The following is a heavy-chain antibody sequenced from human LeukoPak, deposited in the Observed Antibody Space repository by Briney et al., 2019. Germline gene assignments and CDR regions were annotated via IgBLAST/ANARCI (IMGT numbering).Heavy chain of an antibody. CDR1: GFTFSSYA. D-gene: IGHD1-26*01. CDR3: VKDSPPRYSGSPPAY. V-gene: IGHV3-7*03. CDR2: INKDGGEK. J-gene: IGHJ4*02. Sequence: GGSLRLSCAASGFTFSSYAMHWVRQAPGKGLEWVASINKDGGEKYYVDSVKGRFTIPRDNAKNSLYLQMNSLRADDTAVYYCVKDSPPRYSGSPPAYWGQGTLVTVSS.